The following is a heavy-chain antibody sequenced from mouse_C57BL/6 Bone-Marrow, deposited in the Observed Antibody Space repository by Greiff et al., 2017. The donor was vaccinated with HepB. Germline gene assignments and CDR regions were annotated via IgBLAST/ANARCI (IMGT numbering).Heavy chain of an antibody. J-gene: IGHJ2*01. D-gene: IGHD2-3*01. V-gene: IGHV3-6*01. Sequence: EVHLVESGPGLVKPSQSLSLTCSVTGYSITSGYYWNWIRQFPGNKLEWMGYISYDGSNNYNPSLKNRISITRDTSKNQFFLKLNSVTTEDTATYYCARRGDGYYGYWGQGTTLTVSS. CDR3: ARRGDGYYGY. CDR2: ISYDGSN. CDR1: GYSITSGYY.